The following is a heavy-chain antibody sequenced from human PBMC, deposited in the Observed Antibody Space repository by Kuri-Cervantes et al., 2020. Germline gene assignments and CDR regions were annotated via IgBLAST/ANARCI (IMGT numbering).Heavy chain of an antibody. V-gene: IGHV1-69*13. CDR2: IIPIFGTA. J-gene: IGHJ6*02. CDR1: GGTFSSYA. D-gene: IGHD1-26*01. Sequence: SVKVSCKASGGTFSSYAISWVRQAPGQGLEWMGGIIPIFGTANYAQKFQGRVTITADESTSTAYMELSSLRSVDTAVYYCARELGIGIVGATGYYYGMDVWGQGTTVTVSS. CDR3: ARELGIGIVGATGYYYGMDV.